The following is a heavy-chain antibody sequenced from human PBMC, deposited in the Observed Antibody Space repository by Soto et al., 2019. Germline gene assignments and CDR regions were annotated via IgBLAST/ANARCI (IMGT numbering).Heavy chain of an antibody. Sequence: GGSLRLSCAASGFTFSSYGMHWVRQAPGKGLEWVAVIWYDGSNKYYADSVKGRFTISRDNSKNTLYLQMNSLRAEDTAVYYCARDSGYYDSSGYYYVYYGMDVWGQGTTVTVSS. CDR3: ARDSGYYDSSGYYYVYYGMDV. J-gene: IGHJ6*02. D-gene: IGHD3-22*01. CDR1: GFTFSSYG. CDR2: IWYDGSNK. V-gene: IGHV3-33*01.